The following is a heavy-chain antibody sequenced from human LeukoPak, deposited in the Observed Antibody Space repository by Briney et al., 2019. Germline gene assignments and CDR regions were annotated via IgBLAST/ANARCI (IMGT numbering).Heavy chain of an antibody. CDR3: ARGVYLGNGYYFDY. V-gene: IGHV4-4*07. Sequence: TSETLSLTCTVSGGSISSCYWNWIRQPAGKGLEWIGHIYTSGSTNYNSSLKSRVTMSVDTSKNQFSVKLNSVIAADTAMYYCARGVYLGNGYYFDYWGQGTLVTVSS. CDR2: IYTSGST. J-gene: IGHJ4*02. D-gene: IGHD2-8*01. CDR1: GGSISSCY.